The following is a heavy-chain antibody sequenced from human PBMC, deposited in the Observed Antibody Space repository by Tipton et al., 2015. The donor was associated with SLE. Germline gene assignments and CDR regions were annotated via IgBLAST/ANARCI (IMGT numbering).Heavy chain of an antibody. D-gene: IGHD3-22*01. Sequence: GLVKPSETLSLTCAVYGESFSGYYWSWIRQPPGKGLEWIGEISPSVSTNYNPSLKSRVTISVDTSKNQYSLKLNSVIAADTAVYYCARSAPDSSAYPTFFDYWGQGTPVTVSS. CDR2: ISPSVST. CDR1: GESFSGYY. V-gene: IGHV4-34*01. J-gene: IGHJ4*02. CDR3: ARSAPDSSAYPTFFDY.